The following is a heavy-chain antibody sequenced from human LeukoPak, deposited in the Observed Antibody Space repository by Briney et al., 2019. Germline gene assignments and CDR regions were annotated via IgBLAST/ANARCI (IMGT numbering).Heavy chain of an antibody. CDR1: GFPFTSYA. CDR3: AVGDYYYDTRFDY. J-gene: IGHJ4*02. V-gene: IGHV1-3*03. D-gene: IGHD3-22*01. CDR2: VNADNSNT. Sequence: ASVTVSCKASGFPFTSYAIHWVRQAPGQRLEWMGWVNADNSNTKYSQELQGRVTITRDTSASTAYMDLNSLRSEDMAVYYCAVGDYYYDTRFDYWGQGTLVTVSS.